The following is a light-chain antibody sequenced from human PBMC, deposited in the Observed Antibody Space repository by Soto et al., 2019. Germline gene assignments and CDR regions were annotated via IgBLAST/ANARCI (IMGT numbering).Light chain of an antibody. CDR3: QQYVSSPWA. CDR2: GAS. Sequence: EIVWAHSPGTLSLSPGERATLSCRASQRVTNSSLAWYQQKPGQAPRLLIYGASRRATGIPDRFTGSGSGTDFTLTISRLEPEDFAVYYCQQYVSSPWAFGQGTKVEI. J-gene: IGKJ1*01. CDR1: QRVTNSS. V-gene: IGKV3-20*01.